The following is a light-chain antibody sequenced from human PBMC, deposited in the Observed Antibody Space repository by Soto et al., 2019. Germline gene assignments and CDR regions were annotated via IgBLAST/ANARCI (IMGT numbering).Light chain of an antibody. V-gene: IGKV3-11*01. J-gene: IGKJ2*01. CDR2: DAS. CDR3: QHRSNSYT. CDR1: QSVSSY. Sequence: EIVLTQSPATLSLSPGERATLSCRASQSVSSYLAWYQQKSGQAPRLLIYDASNRATGIPARFSGSGSGTDFTLTFSSLEPEDFAVSYCQHRSNSYTFGQGTKLEIK.